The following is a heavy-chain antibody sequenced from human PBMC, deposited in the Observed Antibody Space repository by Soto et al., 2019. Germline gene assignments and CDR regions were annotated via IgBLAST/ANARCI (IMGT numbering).Heavy chain of an antibody. CDR3: ARDTYYYDASGYYYAT. J-gene: IGHJ4*02. V-gene: IGHV3-30*03. Sequence: QVQLVESGGGVVQPGRSLRLSCAASGFTFSTYGMHWVRQAPGKGLEWVALISSDGSNEYYADSVKGRFTISRDNSQNTLYLQMNTRRAEDTAVYHCARDTYYYDASGYYYATWGQGTLVTVSS. CDR1: GFTFSTYG. D-gene: IGHD3-22*01. CDR2: ISSDGSNE.